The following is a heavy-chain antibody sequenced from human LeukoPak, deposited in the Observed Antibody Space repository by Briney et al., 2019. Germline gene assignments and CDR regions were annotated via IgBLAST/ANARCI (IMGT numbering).Heavy chain of an antibody. CDR3: ASLQLTAADPGDY. V-gene: IGHV1-69*13. J-gene: IGHJ4*02. CDR1: GGTFSSYA. CDR2: IIPIFGTA. Sequence: SVKVSCKASGGTFSSYAISWVRQAPGQGLEWMGGIIPIFGTANYALKFQGRVTITADESTSTAYMELSSLRSEDTAVYYCASLQLTAADPGDYWGQGTLVTVSS. D-gene: IGHD6-13*01.